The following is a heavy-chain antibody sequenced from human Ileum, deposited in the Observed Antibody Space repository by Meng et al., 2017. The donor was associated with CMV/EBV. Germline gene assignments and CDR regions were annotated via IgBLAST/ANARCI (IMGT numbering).Heavy chain of an antibody. V-gene: IGHV1-2*02. CDR1: GYTLTGYY. Sequence: ASVKVSCKATGYTLTGYYIHWVRQAPGQGLEWMGWINPNSGGTDYAQKFQGRVTMTRDTSISTAHMELSRLRSDDTAVYYCAKENTIMGGRTYTSFDYWGQGTLVTVSS. D-gene: IGHD1-26*01. CDR2: INPNSGGT. J-gene: IGHJ4*02. CDR3: AKENTIMGGRTYTSFDY.